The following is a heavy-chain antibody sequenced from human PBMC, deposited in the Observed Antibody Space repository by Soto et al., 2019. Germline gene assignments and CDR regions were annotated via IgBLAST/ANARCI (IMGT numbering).Heavy chain of an antibody. J-gene: IGHJ3*02. CDR1: GGSFSTYY. CDR3: ARGGSNDWQVAFDI. V-gene: IGHV4-34*01. Sequence: QLQQWGAGLLKPSETLSLTCVVSGGSFSTYYYNWIRQSPVKGLDWIGEINHSGSNNYSPSLKSRVTMSLDTSKNQFSLKLTSVTAADTAVYYCARGGSNDWQVAFDIWGQGTMVTVSS. CDR2: INHSGSN. D-gene: IGHD3-9*01.